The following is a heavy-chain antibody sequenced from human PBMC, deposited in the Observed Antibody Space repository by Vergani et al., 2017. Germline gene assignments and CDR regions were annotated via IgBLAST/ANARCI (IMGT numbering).Heavy chain of an antibody. D-gene: IGHD6-19*01. Sequence: EVQLVQSGAEVKKPGESLRISCTGSGYSFTSYWFSWVRQMPGKGLEWMGRFDPSDSYTNYSPSFQGHVTISANKSISTAYLQWSSLKASDTAMYYCAGQVAVAGKWWGPYYYYGMDVWGQGTTVTVSS. CDR2: FDPSDSYT. J-gene: IGHJ6*02. CDR3: AGQVAVAGKWWGPYYYYGMDV. CDR1: GYSFTSYW. V-gene: IGHV5-10-1*01.